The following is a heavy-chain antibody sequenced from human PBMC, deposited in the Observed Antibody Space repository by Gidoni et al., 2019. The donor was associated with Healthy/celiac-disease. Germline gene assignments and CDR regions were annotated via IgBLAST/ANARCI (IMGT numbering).Heavy chain of an antibody. Sequence: QVQLQQCGAVLLKPSETPSLTCAGYRGSSSGYYWTWTRHPPGKGLEWFGEINHSGNTNYNPSLKSRVTISVDTSKKQFSLKLSAETAADTAVYYCARVVVVTAIVGGGRNYYYGMDVWGQGTTVTVSS. CDR2: INHSGNT. CDR3: ARVVVVTAIVGGGRNYYYGMDV. V-gene: IGHV4-34*01. D-gene: IGHD2-21*02. J-gene: IGHJ6*02. CDR1: RGSSSGYY.